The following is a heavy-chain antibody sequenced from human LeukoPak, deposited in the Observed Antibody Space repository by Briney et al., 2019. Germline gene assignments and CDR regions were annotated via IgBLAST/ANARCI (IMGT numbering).Heavy chain of an antibody. D-gene: IGHD3-10*01. J-gene: IGHJ4*02. Sequence: SVKVSCKASGATFSSYAISWVRQAPGQGLEWMGGIILIFGTANYAQKFQGRVTITAYESTSTAYMELSSLRAEDTAVYYCARSGCGQWFVDYWGQGTLVTVSS. CDR1: GATFSSYA. V-gene: IGHV1-69*13. CDR2: IILIFGTA. CDR3: ARSGCGQWFVDY.